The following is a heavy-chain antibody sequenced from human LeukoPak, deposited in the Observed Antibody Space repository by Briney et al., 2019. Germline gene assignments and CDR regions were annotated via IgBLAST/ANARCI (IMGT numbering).Heavy chain of an antibody. CDR3: ARDYGELQGIDY. CDR1: GYTFTSFG. D-gene: IGHD1-26*01. CDR2: VSAYNGNA. Sequence: ASVKVSCKACGYTFTSFGISWVRQAPGQGLEWMGWVSAYNGNANYAQKIQGRVTMTKDTSTSTAYMELRSLRSDDTAVYYCARDYGELQGIDYWGQGTLVTVSS. J-gene: IGHJ4*02. V-gene: IGHV1-18*01.